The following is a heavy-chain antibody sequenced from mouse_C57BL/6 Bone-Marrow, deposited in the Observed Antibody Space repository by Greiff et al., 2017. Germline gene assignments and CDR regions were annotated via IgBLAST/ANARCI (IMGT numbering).Heavy chain of an antibody. CDR1: GYTFTDYN. J-gene: IGHJ1*03. D-gene: IGHD1-1*01. V-gene: IGHV1-22*01. CDR3: APYYYGSSADWYFDV. CDR2: INPNNGGT. Sequence: EVQLQQSGPELVKPGASVKMSCKASGYTFTDYNMHWVKQSHGKSLEWIGYINPNNGGTSYNQKFKGKATLTVNKSSSTAYMELRSLTSEDSAVYYWAPYYYGSSADWYFDVWGTGTTVTVSS.